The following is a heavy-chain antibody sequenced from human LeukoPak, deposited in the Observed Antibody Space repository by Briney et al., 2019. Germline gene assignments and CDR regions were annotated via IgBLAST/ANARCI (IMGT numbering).Heavy chain of an antibody. J-gene: IGHJ1*01. Sequence: SETLSLTCAVYGGSFSGYSWSWIRQPPGKGLEWVGEMINSGSTNYNPPLKSRVTISVDTSKNQFSLTLSSVTAADTAVYYCARLKYYYDSSGYRAEYFQHWGQGTLVTVSS. V-gene: IGHV4-34*12. CDR2: MINSGST. D-gene: IGHD3-22*01. CDR1: GGSFSGYS. CDR3: ARLKYYYDSSGYRAEYFQH.